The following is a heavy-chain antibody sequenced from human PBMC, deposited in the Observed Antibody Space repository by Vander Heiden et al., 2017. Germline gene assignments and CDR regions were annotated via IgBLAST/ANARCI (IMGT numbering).Heavy chain of an antibody. V-gene: IGHV3-48*03. J-gene: IGHJ6*02. Sequence: EVQLVESGGGLVQPGGSLRLSCAASGFTFGIYEMNWVRQAPGKGLEWVSYISSSGSTIYYADSVRGRFTISRDNAKNSLYLQMNSLRAEDTAIYYCAREHGGYSYGNYYYDGLDVWGQGTAVTVSS. D-gene: IGHD2-21*02. CDR1: GFTFGIYE. CDR3: AREHGGYSYGNYYYDGLDV. CDR2: ISSSGSTI.